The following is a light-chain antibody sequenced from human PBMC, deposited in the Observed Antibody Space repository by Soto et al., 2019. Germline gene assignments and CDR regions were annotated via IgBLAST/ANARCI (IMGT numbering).Light chain of an antibody. CDR3: QQSYSPST. CDR1: QSISSY. J-gene: IGKJ5*01. Sequence: DLQMTQSPSSLSASVGDRVTITCRASQSISSYLNWYQQKPGKAPKLLIYAASSLQSGVPSRFSGSGSGTDFTLTISSLQPEDFATYYCQQSYSPSTFGQGTRLEIK. CDR2: AAS. V-gene: IGKV1-39*01.